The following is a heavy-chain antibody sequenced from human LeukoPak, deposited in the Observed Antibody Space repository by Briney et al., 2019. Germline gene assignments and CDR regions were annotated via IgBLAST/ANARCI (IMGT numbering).Heavy chain of an antibody. Sequence: GGSRRLSCAASGLTFRNYVIHWVRKAPGKGLKGVAVTSSDLNVKLYADSVKGRFTISRDNSRSTLYLQMNSLRPEDTAIYYCAREGYYGSGSPPSLYFDYWGQGTLVTVSS. CDR2: TSSDLNVK. D-gene: IGHD3-10*01. J-gene: IGHJ4*02. V-gene: IGHV3-30-3*01. CDR3: AREGYYGSGSPPSLYFDY. CDR1: GLTFRNYV.